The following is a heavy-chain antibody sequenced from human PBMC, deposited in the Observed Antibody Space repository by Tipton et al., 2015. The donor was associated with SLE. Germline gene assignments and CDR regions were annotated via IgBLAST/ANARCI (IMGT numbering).Heavy chain of an antibody. CDR3: ANGPGLQAFDI. J-gene: IGHJ3*02. V-gene: IGHV3-23*01. CDR2: ISGSGGST. CDR1: GFTFSDFW. Sequence: SLRLSCAASGFTFSDFWMYWVRQAPGRGLEWVSLISGSGGSTYYADSVKGRFTISRDNSENTLYLQMNSLRAEDTAVYYCANGPGLQAFDIWGQGTMVTVSS.